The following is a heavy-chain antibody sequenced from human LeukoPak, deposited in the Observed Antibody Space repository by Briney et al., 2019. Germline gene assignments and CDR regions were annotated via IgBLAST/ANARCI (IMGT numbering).Heavy chain of an antibody. CDR1: GYTFTGYY. D-gene: IGHD6-6*01. Sequence: ASVKVSCKASGYTFTGYYMHWVRQAPGQGLEWMGWNNPNSGGTNYAQKFQGRVTMTRDTSISTAYMELSRLRSDDTAVYYCARVGVAARPYIFDYWGQGTLVTVSS. V-gene: IGHV1-2*02. J-gene: IGHJ4*02. CDR3: ARVGVAARPYIFDY. CDR2: NNPNSGGT.